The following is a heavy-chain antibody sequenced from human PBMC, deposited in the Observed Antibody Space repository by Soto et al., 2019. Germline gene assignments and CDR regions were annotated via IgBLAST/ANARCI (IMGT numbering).Heavy chain of an antibody. CDR1: GFTFSSYA. Sequence: GGSLRLSCAASGFTFSSYAMSWVRQAPGKGLEWVSAISGSGGSTYYADSVKGRFTISRDNSKNTLYLQMNSLRAEDTAVYYCAKDLTLAPIVVVPAAMLFLWPDAFDIWGQGTMVTVSS. CDR3: AKDLTLAPIVVVPAAMLFLWPDAFDI. V-gene: IGHV3-23*01. J-gene: IGHJ3*02. D-gene: IGHD2-2*01. CDR2: ISGSGGST.